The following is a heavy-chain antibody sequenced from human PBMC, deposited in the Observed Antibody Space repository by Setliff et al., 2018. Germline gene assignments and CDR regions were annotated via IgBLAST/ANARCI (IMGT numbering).Heavy chain of an antibody. D-gene: IGHD2-21*01. CDR3: ARGLEGEDYFYYMDV. J-gene: IGHJ6*03. CDR1: GGSISSSNW. V-gene: IGHV4-4*02. CDR2: IYHSGSI. Sequence: SETLSLTCTVSGGSISSSNWWTWVRQPPGKGLEWIGEIYHSGSINYNPSLKSRVTMSVDKSKNQFSLKLTSVPAADTAVYYCARGLEGEDYFYYMDVWGKGNTVTVSS.